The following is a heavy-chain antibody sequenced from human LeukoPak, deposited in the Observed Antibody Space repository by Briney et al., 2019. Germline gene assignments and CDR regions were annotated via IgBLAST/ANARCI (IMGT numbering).Heavy chain of an antibody. Sequence: GGSLRLSCEASGFTFSSYPMGWVRQAPGKGLEWVAIISDDGTNRYYADSVKGRFTISRDDSNNTVYLQMNSLRVDDTAIYFCARGKFFDIWGQGTMVTVSS. V-gene: IGHV3-30-3*01. CDR3: ARGKFFDI. CDR2: ISDDGTNR. CDR1: GFTFSSYP. J-gene: IGHJ3*02.